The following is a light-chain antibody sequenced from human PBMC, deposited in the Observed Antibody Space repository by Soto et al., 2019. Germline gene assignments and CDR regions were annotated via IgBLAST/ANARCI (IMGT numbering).Light chain of an antibody. J-gene: IGKJ4*01. Sequence: DIQTTQSPSSVSASVGDRVTITCRASQDISTYLSWYQQKPGKAPRLLIFAASSLQRGAPFRFSGSGSGTDFNINISSLQTEDFAIYYCQQSKIFTLTFGGGVNV. CDR3: QQSKIFTLT. CDR2: AAS. CDR1: QDISTY. V-gene: IGKV1-12*01.